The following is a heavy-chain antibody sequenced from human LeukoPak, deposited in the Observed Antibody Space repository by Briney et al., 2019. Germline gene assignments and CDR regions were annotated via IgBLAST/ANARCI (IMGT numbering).Heavy chain of an antibody. D-gene: IGHD6-19*01. J-gene: IGHJ6*03. CDR3: TKELHVAVAVADYYYFYMDV. V-gene: IGHV3-23*01. CDR2: INGGGNTT. Sequence: GGSLRLSCAASGFAFSSFAMGWVSQSPGKGLEWLSTINGGGNTTFYADSVKGRFTISRDNSKNTLYLHMDSPRPDDTAIYYCTKELHVAVAVADYYYFYMDVWGRGTAVTVSS. CDR1: GFAFSSFA.